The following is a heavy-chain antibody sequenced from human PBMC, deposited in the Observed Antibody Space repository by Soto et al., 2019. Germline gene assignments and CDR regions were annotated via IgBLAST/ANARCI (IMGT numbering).Heavy chain of an antibody. CDR2: MSYDGSNR. V-gene: IGHV3-30-3*01. D-gene: IGHD3-22*01. CDR3: ARDPDTSGYYVFDY. Sequence: QVQLVESGGGVVQPVRSLRLSCAASGFTFGSYAMHWVRQAPGKGLEWVAVMSYDGSNRYYADSVKGRFTISRDNYKNTLYLQMNSLRVEATAVYYCARDPDTSGYYVFDYWGQGILVTVSS. CDR1: GFTFGSYA. J-gene: IGHJ4*02.